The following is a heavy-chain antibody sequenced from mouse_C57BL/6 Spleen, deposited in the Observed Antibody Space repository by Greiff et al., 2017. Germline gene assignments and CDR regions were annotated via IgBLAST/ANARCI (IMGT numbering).Heavy chain of an antibody. CDR3: ARSGNWDDY. Sequence: VQLQQSGAELARPGASVKLSCTASGYTFTSYGISWVRQRTGKGLEWIGEIYPRSGNTYYNETFKGKATLTADKSSSTAYMELRSLTSEDTAVYFCARSGNWDDYWGQGTTLTGSS. CDR1: GYTFTSYG. CDR2: IYPRSGNT. V-gene: IGHV1-81*01. J-gene: IGHJ2*01. D-gene: IGHD4-1*01.